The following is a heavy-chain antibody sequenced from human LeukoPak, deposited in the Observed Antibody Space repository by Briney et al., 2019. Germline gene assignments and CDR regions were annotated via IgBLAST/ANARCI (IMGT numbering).Heavy chain of an antibody. Sequence: GGSLRLSCAASGFTFSSYSMNWVRQAPGKGLEWVSSISSSSSYIYYADSVKGRFTISRDNAKNSLYLQMNSLGAEDTAVYYCARDIVVVPAASAVPNWFDPWGQGTLVTVSS. V-gene: IGHV3-21*01. CDR1: GFTFSSYS. J-gene: IGHJ5*02. CDR2: ISSSSSYI. CDR3: ARDIVVVPAASAVPNWFDP. D-gene: IGHD2-2*01.